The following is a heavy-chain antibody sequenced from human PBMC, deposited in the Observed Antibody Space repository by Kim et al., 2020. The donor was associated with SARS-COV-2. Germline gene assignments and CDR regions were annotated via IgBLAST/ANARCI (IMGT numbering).Heavy chain of an antibody. CDR3: AREESTVGRPLFDY. D-gene: IGHD4-17*01. CDR1: GFTFSRYW. V-gene: IGHV3-7*03. CDR2: INQDGSEK. J-gene: IGHJ4*02. Sequence: GGSLRLSCAASGFTFSRYWMSWVRQAPGKGPEWVANINQDGSEKYYVDSVKGRFTISRHNDKNSLYLQMNSLKADDTAVYSCAREESTVGRPLFDYWGQGTLVTVSS.